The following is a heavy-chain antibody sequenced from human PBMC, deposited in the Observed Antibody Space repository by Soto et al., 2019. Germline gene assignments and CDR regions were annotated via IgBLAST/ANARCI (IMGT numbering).Heavy chain of an antibody. Sequence: EVQLVESGGGLVQPGRSLRLSCAASGFTFDDYAMHWVRQAAGKGLEWVSGISWTSGSIGYADSVKGRFTISRDNANNYLYLQLNSLRDEDTALYYCAIGGVVVPAAMLEGRGSLAAFDIGGQETMVTVSS. J-gene: IGHJ3*02. D-gene: IGHD2-2*01. V-gene: IGHV3-9*01. CDR3: AIGGVVVPAAMLEGRGSLAAFDI. CDR2: ISWTSGSI. CDR1: GFTFDDYA.